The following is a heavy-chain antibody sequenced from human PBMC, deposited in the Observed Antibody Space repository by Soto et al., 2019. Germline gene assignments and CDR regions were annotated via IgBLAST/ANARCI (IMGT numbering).Heavy chain of an antibody. Sequence: ASVKVSCKASGYTFTGYAMHWVRQAPGQRLEWMGWINAGNGNTKYSQKFQGRVTITRDTSASTAYMELSSLRSEDTAVYYCASILWASGCLDYWGQGTLVTVSS. CDR1: GYTFTGYA. D-gene: IGHD6-19*01. CDR2: INAGNGNT. CDR3: ASILWASGCLDY. J-gene: IGHJ4*02. V-gene: IGHV1-3*01.